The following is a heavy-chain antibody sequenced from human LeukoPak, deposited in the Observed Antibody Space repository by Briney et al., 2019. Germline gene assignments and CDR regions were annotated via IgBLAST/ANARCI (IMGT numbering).Heavy chain of an antibody. V-gene: IGHV4-59*12. Sequence: PSETLSLTCTVSGGSISSYYWSWIRQPPGKGLEWIGYIYYSGSTNYNPSLKSRVTISVDTSKNQFSLKLSSVTAADTAVYYCARDHHYDFWSGYSRDNNWFDPWGQGTLVTVSS. CDR2: IYYSGST. CDR1: GGSISSYY. J-gene: IGHJ5*02. D-gene: IGHD3-3*01. CDR3: ARDHHYDFWSGYSRDNNWFDP.